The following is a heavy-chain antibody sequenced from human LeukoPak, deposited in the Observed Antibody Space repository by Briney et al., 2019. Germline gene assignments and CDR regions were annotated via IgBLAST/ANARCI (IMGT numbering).Heavy chain of an antibody. V-gene: IGHV3-74*01. J-gene: IGHJ4*02. CDR3: AKGFHSDYCGNFHH. D-gene: IGHD2-21*01. CDR2: INSDGSST. Sequence: GGSLRLSCAASGFTFNNAWMNWVRQAPGKGLVWVSRINSDGSSTNYADSVKGRFTISRDNAKNSLYLQMNNLRVEDTAIYYCAKGFHSDYCGNFHHWGQGTLVTVS. CDR1: GFTFNNAW.